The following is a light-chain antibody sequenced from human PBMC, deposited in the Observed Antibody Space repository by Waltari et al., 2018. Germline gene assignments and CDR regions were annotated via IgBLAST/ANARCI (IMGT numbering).Light chain of an antibody. Sequence: DIQLTQSPSFLSASVGDRVTITCRASQDISTYLAWYQQKPGKAPKLLIHAVSTLQAGVPSRFSGGGSGTEFTLTISSLQPEDFATYYCQQLSGYPFTCGPGTKVDIK. CDR3: QQLSGYPFT. CDR1: QDISTY. CDR2: AVS. J-gene: IGKJ3*01. V-gene: IGKV1-9*01.